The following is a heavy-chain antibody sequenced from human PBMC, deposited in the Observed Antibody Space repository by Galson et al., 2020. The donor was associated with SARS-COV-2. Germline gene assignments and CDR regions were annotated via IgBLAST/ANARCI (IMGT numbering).Heavy chain of an antibody. CDR2: ISYDGSNK. CDR3: ARDWGRGWYDY. D-gene: IGHD6-19*01. J-gene: IGHJ4*02. CDR1: GFTFSSYA. Sequence: GGSLRFSCAASGFTFSSYAMHWVRQAPGKGLEWVAVISYDGSNKYYADSVKGRFTISRDNSKNTLYLQMNSLRAEDTAVYYCARDWGRGWYDYWGQGTLVTVSS. V-gene: IGHV3-30*04.